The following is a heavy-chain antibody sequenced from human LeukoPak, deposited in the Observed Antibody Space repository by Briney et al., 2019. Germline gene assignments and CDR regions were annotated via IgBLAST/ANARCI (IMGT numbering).Heavy chain of an antibody. CDR3: ARGVGSGYVG. J-gene: IGHJ4*02. V-gene: IGHV4-34*01. Sequence: SETLSLTCTVSGGSISSYYWSWIRQPPGKGLEWIGEINHSGSTNYNPSLKSRVTISVDTSKNQFSLKLSSVTAADTAVYYCARGVGSGYVGWGQGTLVTVSS. CDR2: INHSGST. CDR1: GGSISSYY. D-gene: IGHD5-12*01.